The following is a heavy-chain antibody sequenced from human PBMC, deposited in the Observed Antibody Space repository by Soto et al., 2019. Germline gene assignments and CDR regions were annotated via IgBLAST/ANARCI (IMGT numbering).Heavy chain of an antibody. J-gene: IGHJ6*02. D-gene: IGHD3-9*01. Sequence: GASVKVSCKASGYTFTGYYMHWVRQAPGQGLEWMGWINPNSGGTNYAQKFQGWVTMTRDTSISTAYMELSRLRSDDTAVYYCARDLARAYYNILTGYTTGGGMDVWGQGXTVTVYS. V-gene: IGHV1-2*04. CDR1: GYTFTGYY. CDR2: INPNSGGT. CDR3: ARDLARAYYNILTGYTTGGGMDV.